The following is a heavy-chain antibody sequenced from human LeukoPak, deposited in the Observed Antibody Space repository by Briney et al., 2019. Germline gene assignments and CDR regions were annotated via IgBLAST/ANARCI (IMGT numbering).Heavy chain of an antibody. CDR2: FGGSGGTI. V-gene: IGHV3-23*01. CDR1: GFTFSTYD. D-gene: IGHD2-21*02. Sequence: GGSLRLSCAASGFTFSTYDMSWVRQAPGKGLEWVSHFGGSGGTIYYADSVRGRFTISRDNSKNTLYLQMNSLRAEDTAVYYCAKSDCGGDCHLLDYWGQGTLVTVSS. CDR3: AKSDCGGDCHLLDY. J-gene: IGHJ4*02.